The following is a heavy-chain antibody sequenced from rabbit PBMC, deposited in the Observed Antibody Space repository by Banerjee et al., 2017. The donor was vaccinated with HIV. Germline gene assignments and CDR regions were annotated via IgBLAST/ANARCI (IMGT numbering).Heavy chain of an antibody. CDR1: GIDFSIYYY. V-gene: IGHV1S43*01. D-gene: IGHD2-1*01. CDR2: IGTSSGST. CDR3: VRDGDGVGYPSLTRLDL. Sequence: QEQLEESGGGLVRPEGSLTLTCKASGIDFSIYYYMCWVRQAPGKGLELIACIGTSSGSTWYASWVNGRLTISRSTSLNTVDLKMTSLTAADTATYFCVRDGDGVGYPSLTRLDLWGPGTLVTVS. J-gene: IGHJ3*01.